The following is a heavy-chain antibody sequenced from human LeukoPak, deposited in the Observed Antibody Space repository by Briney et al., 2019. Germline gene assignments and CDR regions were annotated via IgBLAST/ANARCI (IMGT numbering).Heavy chain of an antibody. D-gene: IGHD3-9*01. Sequence: GGSLRLSCVVSGFDFSGFSMSWVRQAPGKGLEWVAIMEEYGSYIFYVDSVKGRFIISRDNARNSLYLQMNNLRAEDTAVYYCASPAHYDVLTGYYSNYDYWGQGTLVTVSS. CDR2: MEEYGSYI. V-gene: IGHV3-7*01. CDR3: ASPAHYDVLTGYYSNYDY. J-gene: IGHJ4*02. CDR1: GFDFSGFS.